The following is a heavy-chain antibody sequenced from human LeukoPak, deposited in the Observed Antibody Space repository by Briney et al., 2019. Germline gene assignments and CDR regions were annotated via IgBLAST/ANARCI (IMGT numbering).Heavy chain of an antibody. J-gene: IGHJ6*04. CDR1: GGSISSGGYY. CDR3: ARGRTTMVRGVGGMDV. D-gene: IGHD3-10*01. CDR2: IYYSGST. V-gene: IGHV4-31*03. Sequence: SQTLSLTCTVSGGSISSGGYYWSWIRQHPGKGLEWIGYIYYSGSTYYNPSLKSRVTISVDTSKNQFSLKLSSVTAADTAVYYCARGRTTMVRGVGGMDVWGKGTTVTVSS.